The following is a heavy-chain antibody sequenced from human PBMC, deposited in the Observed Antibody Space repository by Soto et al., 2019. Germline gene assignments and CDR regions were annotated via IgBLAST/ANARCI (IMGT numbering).Heavy chain of an antibody. J-gene: IGHJ4*02. CDR2: INSDGKTT. Sequence: EVQLVESGGGLVQPGGSLRLSSAASGFTFNNNWMHWVRQAPGKGLVWISRINSDGKTTTYADFVKGRFIISRDNAKNTVYLQVNSLGGEDTAVYYCTRGGATGAGIYHFENWGQGTLVTVSS. CDR1: GFTFNNNW. CDR3: TRGGATGAGIYHFEN. D-gene: IGHD3-10*01. V-gene: IGHV3-74*01.